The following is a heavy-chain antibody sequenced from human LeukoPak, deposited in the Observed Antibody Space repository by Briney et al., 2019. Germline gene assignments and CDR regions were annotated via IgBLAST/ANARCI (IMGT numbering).Heavy chain of an antibody. D-gene: IGHD1-26*01. CDR3: AYKWELDY. Sequence: GGSLRLSCAASGFTFSSYWMSWARQAPGKGLEWVANINHDENEKYYVDSMKGRFTISRDNAKNSLYLQMNSLRAEDTAVYYCAYKWELDYWGQGTLVTVSS. CDR1: GFTFSSYW. CDR2: INHDENEK. V-gene: IGHV3-7*01. J-gene: IGHJ4*02.